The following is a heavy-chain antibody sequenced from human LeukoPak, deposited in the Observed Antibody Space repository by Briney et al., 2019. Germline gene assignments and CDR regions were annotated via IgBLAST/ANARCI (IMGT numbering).Heavy chain of an antibody. D-gene: IGHD6-13*01. CDR3: ARGLASSSWPIHFDY. CDR1: GYTFTSYD. J-gene: IGHJ4*02. Sequence: ASVKVSCKASGYTFTSYDINWVRQATGQGLEWMGWMNPNSGNTGYAQKFQGRVTMTRNTSISTAYMELSSLRSEDTAVYHCARGLASSSWPIHFDYWGQGTLVTVSS. CDR2: MNPNSGNT. V-gene: IGHV1-8*01.